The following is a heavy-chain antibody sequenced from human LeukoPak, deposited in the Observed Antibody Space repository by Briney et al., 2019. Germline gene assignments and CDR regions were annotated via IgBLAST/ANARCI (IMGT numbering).Heavy chain of an antibody. J-gene: IGHJ4*02. CDR1: GGSISSYY. Sequence: SETLSLTCTVSGGSISSYYWSWIRQPPGKGLEWIGYIYYSGSTNCNPSLKSRVTISVDTSKNQFSLKLSSVTAADTAVYYCARLRDYYDSSGYSFDYWGQGTLVTVSS. CDR3: ARLRDYYDSSGYSFDY. CDR2: IYYSGST. V-gene: IGHV4-59*08. D-gene: IGHD3-22*01.